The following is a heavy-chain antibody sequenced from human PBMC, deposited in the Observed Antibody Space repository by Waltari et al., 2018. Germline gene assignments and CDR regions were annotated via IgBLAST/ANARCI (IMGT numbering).Heavy chain of an antibody. V-gene: IGHV3-7*01. CDR2: IGPDGSDK. J-gene: IGHJ4*02. CDR3: VGWNDPINS. Sequence: EAQLVQSGGGLVQTGGSLTLACAASGFTFSRFWMTWIRQAPGQGLQWVAHIGPDGSDKYYVDSVKGRFTISRDNAENSLLLQMSSLRVEDTALYYCVGWNDPINSWGQGTLVAVSS. D-gene: IGHD1-1*01. CDR1: GFTFSRFW.